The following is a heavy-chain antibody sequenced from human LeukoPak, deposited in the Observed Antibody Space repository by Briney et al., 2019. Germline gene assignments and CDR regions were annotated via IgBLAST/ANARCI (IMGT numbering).Heavy chain of an antibody. Sequence: GASVKVSCKASGYTFTNDDIHWVRQAPGQGLEWMGWMNPNSGSTGYAQKFQGRVTMTRDTSISTAYMVLTSLRSDDTAVYYCARDRRHCTYGVCYSNYYYMDVWGKGTTVTVSS. CDR2: MNPNSGST. CDR3: ARDRRHCTYGVCYSNYYYMDV. D-gene: IGHD2-8*01. J-gene: IGHJ6*03. CDR1: GYTFTNDD. V-gene: IGHV1-8*01.